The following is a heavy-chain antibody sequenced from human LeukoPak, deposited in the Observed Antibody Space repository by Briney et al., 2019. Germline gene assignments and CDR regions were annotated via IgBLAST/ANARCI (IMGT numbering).Heavy chain of an antibody. D-gene: IGHD5-18*01. CDR2: ISAYNDNT. Sequence: GASVKGSCKASGYTFSSYGISWVRQAPGQGLEWMGWISAYNDNTNYAQKFQGRVTMTTDASTSTGYMELRSLRSDDTAVYYCARLDTAMVYWYFDLWGRGTLVTVSS. V-gene: IGHV1-18*01. CDR3: ARLDTAMVYWYFDL. J-gene: IGHJ2*01. CDR1: GYTFSSYG.